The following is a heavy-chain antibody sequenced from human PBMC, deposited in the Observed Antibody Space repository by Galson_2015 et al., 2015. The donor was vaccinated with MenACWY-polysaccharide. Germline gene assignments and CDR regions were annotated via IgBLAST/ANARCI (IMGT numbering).Heavy chain of an antibody. V-gene: IGHV1-46*03. CDR3: AREDTYCGGDCYYYYGMDV. J-gene: IGHJ6*02. D-gene: IGHD2-21*02. CDR2: INPSGGST. Sequence: QSGAEVKKPGSSVKVSCKASGYTFTSYYTHWVRQAPGQGLEWMGIINPSGGSTSYAQKFQGRVTMTRDTSTSTVYMELSSLRSEDTAVYYCAREDTYCGGDCYYYYGMDVWGQGTTVTVSS. CDR1: GYTFTSYY.